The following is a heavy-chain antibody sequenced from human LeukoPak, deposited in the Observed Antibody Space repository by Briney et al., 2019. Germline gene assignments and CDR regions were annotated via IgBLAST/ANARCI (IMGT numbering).Heavy chain of an antibody. CDR3: ARDSGGYDSSGYYYQFDY. V-gene: IGHV4-39*02. CDR1: GGSISSSSYY. D-gene: IGHD3-22*01. J-gene: IGHJ4*02. CDR2: IYYSGST. Sequence: SETLSLTCTVSGGSISSSSYYWGWIRQPPGKGLEWIGSIYYSGSTYYNPSLKSRVTISVDTSKNQFSLKLSSVTAADTAVYYCARDSGGYDSSGYYYQFDYWGQGTLVTVSS.